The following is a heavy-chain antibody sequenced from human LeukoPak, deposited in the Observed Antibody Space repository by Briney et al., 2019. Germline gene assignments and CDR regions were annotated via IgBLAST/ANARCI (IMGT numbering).Heavy chain of an antibody. J-gene: IGHJ5*02. CDR2: IYYDGNT. CDR3: ARDGSFPAVPNNGLDP. CDR1: GGSIGSHY. Sequence: SETLSLTCSVSGGSIGSHYWSWIRQPPGKGLEWIGYIYYDGNTNYNPSLKSRLSLSIDTSKNQFSLKLSSVTAADTAVYYCARDGSFPAVPNNGLDPGGKETRSPSPQ. D-gene: IGHD3-10*01. V-gene: IGHV4-59*11.